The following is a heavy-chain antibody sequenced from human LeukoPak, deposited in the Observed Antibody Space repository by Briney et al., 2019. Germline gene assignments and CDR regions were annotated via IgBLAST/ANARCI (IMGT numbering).Heavy chain of an antibody. J-gene: IGHJ4*02. CDR2: ISAYNGNT. CDR3: TRDLGYCSGGSCPAEDY. V-gene: IGHV1-18*01. CDR1: GYTFTSYG. D-gene: IGHD2-15*01. Sequence: RASVKVSCKASGYTFTSYGISWVRQAPGQGLEWMGWISAYNGNTNYAQKLQGRVTMTTDTSTSTAYMELRSLRSDDTAVYYCTRDLGYCSGGSCPAEDYWGQGTLVTVSS.